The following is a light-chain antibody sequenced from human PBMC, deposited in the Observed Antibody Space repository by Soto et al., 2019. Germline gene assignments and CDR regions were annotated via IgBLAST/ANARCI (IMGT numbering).Light chain of an antibody. CDR3: SSYAGSNNVV. J-gene: IGLJ2*01. CDR1: SSDVGGYNY. Sequence: QSALTQPPSASGSPGQSVTISCTGTSSDVGGYNYVSWYQQHPGKAPKLMIYEVSERPSGVPDRFSGSKSGNTASLTVSGLQAEDEADYYCSSYAGSNNVVFGGGTQLTV. CDR2: EVS. V-gene: IGLV2-8*01.